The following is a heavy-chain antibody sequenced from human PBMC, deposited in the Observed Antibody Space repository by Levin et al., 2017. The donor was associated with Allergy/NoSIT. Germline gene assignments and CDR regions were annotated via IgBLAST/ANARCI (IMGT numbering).Heavy chain of an antibody. V-gene: IGHV2-70*01. D-gene: IGHD2-2*01. Sequence: QTLSLPCTFSGFSLRTSGMSLRWIRQPPGKALEWLALIDWDDDKFYSTSLKTRLTISKDTSKNQVVLTMTKMDPADTPTYYCARKYFSRTSCPNGFDYWGQGTLVTVSS. CDR2: IDWDDDK. CDR3: ARKYFSRTSCPNGFDY. CDR1: GFSLRTSGMS. J-gene: IGHJ4*02.